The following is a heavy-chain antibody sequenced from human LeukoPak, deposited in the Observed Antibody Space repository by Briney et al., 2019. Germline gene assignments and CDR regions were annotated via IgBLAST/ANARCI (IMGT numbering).Heavy chain of an antibody. Sequence: SVKVSCKASGGTFSGYAISWVRQAPGQGLEWMGGIIPIFGTANYAQKFQGRVTITADESTSTAYMELSSLRSEDTAVYYCATLRDGYNWGGAFDIWGQGTMVTVSS. J-gene: IGHJ3*02. CDR3: ATLRDGYNWGGAFDI. V-gene: IGHV1-69*13. D-gene: IGHD5-24*01. CDR2: IIPIFGTA. CDR1: GGTFSGYA.